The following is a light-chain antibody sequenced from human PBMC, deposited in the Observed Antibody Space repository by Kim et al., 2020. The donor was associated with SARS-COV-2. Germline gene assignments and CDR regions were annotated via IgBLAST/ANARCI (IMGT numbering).Light chain of an antibody. Sequence: GQSITISCTGTRNDVGSYNYVSWYQQKPGEAPKLMISDVTKRPSGVPDRFSGSKSGNTASLTISGLQPEDEADYYCGSYTRSSTSVFGTGTKVTVL. J-gene: IGLJ1*01. CDR2: DVT. V-gene: IGLV2-14*04. CDR3: GSYTRSSTSV. CDR1: RNDVGSYNY.